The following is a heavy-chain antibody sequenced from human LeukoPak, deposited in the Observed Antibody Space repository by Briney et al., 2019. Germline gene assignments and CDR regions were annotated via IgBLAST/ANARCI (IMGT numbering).Heavy chain of an antibody. CDR1: GFTFSSYA. D-gene: IGHD3-10*01. V-gene: IGHV3-23*01. Sequence: GGSLRLSCAASGFTFSSYAMNWVRQAPGKGLEWVSVISGSGGATYYADSVKGRFTISRDNSKNTLYLQMNSLRAEDTAVYYCARDTIRYYYGSGSFDYYYGMDVWGQGTTVTVSS. CDR3: ARDTIRYYYGSGSFDYYYGMDV. J-gene: IGHJ6*02. CDR2: ISGSGGAT.